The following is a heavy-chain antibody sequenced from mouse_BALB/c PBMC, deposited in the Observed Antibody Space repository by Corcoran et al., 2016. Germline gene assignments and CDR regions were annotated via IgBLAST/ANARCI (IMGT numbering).Heavy chain of an antibody. CDR3: AREDAY. Sequence: IQLVQSGPELKKPGETVKISCKASGYTFTNYGMNWVKQAPGKGLKWMGWINTYTGEPTYADDFKGRFAFSLETSASTAYLQINNLKNEDMATYFCAREDAYWGQGTLVTVSA. V-gene: IGHV9-1*02. CDR2: INTYTGEP. J-gene: IGHJ3*01. CDR1: GYTFTNYG.